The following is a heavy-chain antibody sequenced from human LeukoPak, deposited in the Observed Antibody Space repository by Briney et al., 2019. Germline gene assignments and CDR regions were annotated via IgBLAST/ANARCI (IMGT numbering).Heavy chain of an antibody. V-gene: IGHV4-61*02. Sequence: SETLSLTCTVSGGSISSGSYYWTWIRQPAGKGLEWIGRIYTSGSTNYNPSLKSRVTISVDTSKNQFSLKLSSVTAADTAVYYCARLTGSYVRFDPWGQGTLVTVSS. CDR1: GGSISSGSYY. D-gene: IGHD3-10*01. CDR3: ARLTGSYVRFDP. J-gene: IGHJ5*02. CDR2: IYTSGST.